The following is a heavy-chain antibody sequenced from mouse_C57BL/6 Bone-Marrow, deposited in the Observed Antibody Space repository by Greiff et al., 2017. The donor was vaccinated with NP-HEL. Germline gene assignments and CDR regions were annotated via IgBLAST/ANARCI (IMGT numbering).Heavy chain of an antibody. CDR1: GYTFTSYW. CDR2: IHPNSGST. Sequence: QVQLQQPGAELVKPGASVKLSCKASGYTFTSYWMHWVKQRPGQGLEWIGMIHPNSGSTNYNEKFKSKATLTVDKSSSTAYMQLSSLTSEDSAVYYCYYYGSSKFAYWGQGTLVTVSA. V-gene: IGHV1-64*01. D-gene: IGHD1-1*01. CDR3: YYYGSSKFAY. J-gene: IGHJ3*01.